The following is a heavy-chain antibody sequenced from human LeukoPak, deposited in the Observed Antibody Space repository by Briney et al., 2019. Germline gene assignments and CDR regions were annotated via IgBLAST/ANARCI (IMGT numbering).Heavy chain of an antibody. Sequence: GRSLRLSCAASGFTFSSYAMHWVRQAPGKGLEWVAVISYDGSNKYYADSVKGRFTISRDNSKNTLYLQMNSLRAEDTAVYYCAKEGIVATIPDPPPEKFDYWGQGTLVTVSS. CDR2: ISYDGSNK. V-gene: IGHV3-30*04. CDR3: AKEGIVATIPDPPPEKFDY. D-gene: IGHD5-12*01. CDR1: GFTFSSYA. J-gene: IGHJ4*02.